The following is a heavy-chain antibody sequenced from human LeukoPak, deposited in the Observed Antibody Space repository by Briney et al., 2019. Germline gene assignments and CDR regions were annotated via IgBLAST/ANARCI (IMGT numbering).Heavy chain of an antibody. Sequence: GGSLRLSCAASGFTFSSYAMHWVRQAPGKGLEWVAVISYDGSNKYYADSVKGRFTISRDNAKNSLYLQMNSLRAEDTALYYCAKGRLMTTVTSYDYWGQGTLVTVSS. J-gene: IGHJ4*02. V-gene: IGHV3-30-3*01. CDR2: ISYDGSNK. CDR3: AKGRLMTTVTSYDY. CDR1: GFTFSSYA. D-gene: IGHD4-17*01.